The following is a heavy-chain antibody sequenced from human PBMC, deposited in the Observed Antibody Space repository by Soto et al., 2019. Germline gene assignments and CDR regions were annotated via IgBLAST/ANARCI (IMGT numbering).Heavy chain of an antibody. D-gene: IGHD3-10*01. CDR3: TRQGFGPLHGLVDV. V-gene: IGHV4-59*08. CDR2: VHHSWGS. Sequence: QVQLQESGPGLVKPSETMSLYCTVSGGSISSYYWCWFRQSPGKRMEWIGYVHHSWGSSYNPSLQSRVAISLDTSKSQFSLKVTTVTATDTAVYYCTRQGFGPLHGLVDVWGQGTKVSVSS. CDR1: GGSISSYY. J-gene: IGHJ6*02.